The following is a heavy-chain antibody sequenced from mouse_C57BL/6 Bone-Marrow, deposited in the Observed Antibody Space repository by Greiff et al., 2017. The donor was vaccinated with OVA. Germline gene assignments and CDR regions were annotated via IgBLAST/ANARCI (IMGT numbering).Heavy chain of an antibody. Sequence: QVQLQQPGAELVRPGSSVKLSCKASGYTFTSYWMDWVKQRPGQGLEWIGYIYPSDSETHYNQKFKDKATLTVDKSSSTAYMQLSSLTSEDSAVYYFASHYGRYAMDYWGQGTSVTVSA. D-gene: IGHD1-2*01. CDR3: ASHYGRYAMDY. J-gene: IGHJ4*01. CDR1: GYTFTSYW. CDR2: IYPSDSET. V-gene: IGHV1-61*01.